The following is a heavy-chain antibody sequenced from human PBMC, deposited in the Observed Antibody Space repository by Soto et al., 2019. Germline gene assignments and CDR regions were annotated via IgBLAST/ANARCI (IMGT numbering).Heavy chain of an antibody. D-gene: IGHD3-3*01. J-gene: IGHJ4*02. Sequence: PGGSLRLSCAASGFTFSSYGMHWVRQAPGKGLEWVAVIWYDGSNKYYADSVKGRFTISRDNSKNTLYLQMNSLRAEDTAVYYCAKDYNDPGFSYFDYWGQGTLVTVSS. CDR2: IWYDGSNK. CDR3: AKDYNDPGFSYFDY. V-gene: IGHV3-33*06. CDR1: GFTFSSYG.